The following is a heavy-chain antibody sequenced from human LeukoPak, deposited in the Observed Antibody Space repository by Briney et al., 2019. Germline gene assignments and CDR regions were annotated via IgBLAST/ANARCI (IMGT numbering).Heavy chain of an antibody. CDR3: AREHSSSSEKVFDY. CDR2: INPNSGGT. V-gene: IGHV1-2*02. CDR1: GYTFPGYY. J-gene: IGHJ4*02. D-gene: IGHD6-6*01. Sequence: WASVKVSCKASGYTFPGYYMHWVRQAPGQGLEWMGWINPNSGGTNYAQKFQGRVTMTRDTSISTAYMELSRLRSDDTAVYYCAREHSSSSEKVFDYWGQGTLVTVSS.